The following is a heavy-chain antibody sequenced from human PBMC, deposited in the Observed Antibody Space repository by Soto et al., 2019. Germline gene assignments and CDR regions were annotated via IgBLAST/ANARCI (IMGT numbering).Heavy chain of an antibody. CDR3: ARSPAIFGVVRWRY. V-gene: IGHV1-18*04. CDR2: ISAYNGNT. J-gene: IGHJ4*02. CDR1: GYTFTSYD. D-gene: IGHD3-3*01. Sequence: ASVKVSCKASGYTFTSYDISWVRQAPGQGLEWMGWISAYNGNTNYAQKLQGRVTMTTDTSTSTAYMELRSLRSDDTAVYYCARSPAIFGVVRWRYWCQGSLVTVSA.